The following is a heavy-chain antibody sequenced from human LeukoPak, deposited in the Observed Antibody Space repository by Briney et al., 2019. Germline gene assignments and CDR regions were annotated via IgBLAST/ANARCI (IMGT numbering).Heavy chain of an antibody. D-gene: IGHD3-22*01. CDR2: INHSGST. CDR3: ARLTSGYQHYYGMDV. J-gene: IGHJ6*02. CDR1: GGSFSGYY. Sequence: PSETLSLTCAVYGGSFSGYYWSWIRQPPGKGLEWIGEINHSGSTNYNPSLKSRVTISVDTSKNQFSLKLSSVTAADTAVYYCARLTSGYQHYYGMDVWGQGTTVTVSS. V-gene: IGHV4-34*01.